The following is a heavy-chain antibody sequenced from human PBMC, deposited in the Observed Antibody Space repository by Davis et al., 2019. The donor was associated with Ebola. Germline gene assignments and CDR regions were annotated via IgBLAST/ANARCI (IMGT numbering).Heavy chain of an antibody. CDR3: ARGYCSGGSCLFDY. Sequence: AASVKVSCKASGYTFTSYAMHWVRQAPGQRLEWMGWINAGNGNTKYSQKFQGRVTITRDTSASTAYMELSSLRSEDTAVYYCARGYCSGGSCLFDYWGQETLVTVSS. CDR2: INAGNGNT. CDR1: GYTFTSYA. D-gene: IGHD2-15*01. J-gene: IGHJ4*02. V-gene: IGHV1-3*01.